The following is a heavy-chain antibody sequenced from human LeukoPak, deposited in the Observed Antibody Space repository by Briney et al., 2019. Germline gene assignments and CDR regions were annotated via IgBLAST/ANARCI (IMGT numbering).Heavy chain of an antibody. CDR2: INHSGST. V-gene: IGHV4-34*01. J-gene: IGHJ4*02. CDR3: AGRRIEEWELLLPMSY. Sequence: PETLSLTCAVYGGSFSGYYWSWIRQPPGKGLEWIGEINHSGSTNYNPSLKSRVTISVDTSKNQFSLKLSSVTAADTAVYYCAGRRIEEWELLLPMSYWGQGTLVTVSS. CDR1: GGSFSGYY. D-gene: IGHD1-26*01.